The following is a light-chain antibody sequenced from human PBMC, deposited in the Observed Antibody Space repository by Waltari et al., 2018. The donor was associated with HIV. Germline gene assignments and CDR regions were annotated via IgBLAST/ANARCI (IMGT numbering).Light chain of an antibody. Sequence: DILLTQSPATLSESPGERVTLSCRASHRVRSSLAWYHLKPGQAPRLLIYDASTRASGIPDRFTATGSGTEFTLTVSSLQSDDFAVYYCRQSAKWPRTFGQGTKVEIK. CDR3: RQSAKWPRT. V-gene: IGKV3-15*01. CDR2: DAS. J-gene: IGKJ1*01. CDR1: HRVRSS.